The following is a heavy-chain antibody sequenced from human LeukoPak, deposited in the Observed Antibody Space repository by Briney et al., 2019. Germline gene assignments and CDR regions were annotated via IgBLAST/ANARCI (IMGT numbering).Heavy chain of an antibody. Sequence: ASVKVSCKASGYIFTDYAIHWLRQAPGQRPEWMGCMNGGNGNTKYSQKFQGRITLIRDTSAATAYMELSSLRHDDLAVYYCARGRGTSGSNRDFYYYYYMDVWGKGTTVTVSS. D-gene: IGHD2-15*01. J-gene: IGHJ6*03. CDR2: MNGGNGNT. V-gene: IGHV1-3*01. CDR1: GYIFTDYA. CDR3: ARGRGTSGSNRDFYYYYYMDV.